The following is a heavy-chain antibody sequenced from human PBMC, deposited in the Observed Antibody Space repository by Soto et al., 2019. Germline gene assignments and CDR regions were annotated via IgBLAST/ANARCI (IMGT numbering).Heavy chain of an antibody. CDR2: IIPIFGTA. J-gene: IGHJ4*02. CDR1: GGTFSSYA. CDR3: ARSEYFDFYIGSY. D-gene: IGHD3-3*01. V-gene: IGHV1-69*13. Sequence: GASVKVSCKASGGTFSSYAISWVRQAPGQGLEWMGGIIPIFGTANYAQKFQGRVTITADESTSTAYMELSSLRSEDTAVYYCARSEYFDFYIGSYWGQGTPVTVSS.